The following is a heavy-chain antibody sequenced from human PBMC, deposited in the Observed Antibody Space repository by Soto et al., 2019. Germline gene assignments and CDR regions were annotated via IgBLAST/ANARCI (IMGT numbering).Heavy chain of an antibody. Sequence: SQTLSLTCALSGDSVSSNSAAWNWIRQSPTRGLEWLGRTYYRSKWYNDYAVSVKSRITINTDTSKNQFSLQLNFVTPADTAVYYCARVWYSSSSVSYYYHDDMDVWGQGTTVTVSS. CDR1: GDSVSSNSAA. D-gene: IGHD6-6*01. CDR3: ARVWYSSSSVSYYYHDDMDV. V-gene: IGHV6-1*01. CDR2: TYYRSKWYN. J-gene: IGHJ6*02.